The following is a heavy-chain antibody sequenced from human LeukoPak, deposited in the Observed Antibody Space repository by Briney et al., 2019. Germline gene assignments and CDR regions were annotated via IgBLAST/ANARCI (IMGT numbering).Heavy chain of an antibody. CDR3: ARAVATKHSWFDP. Sequence: GGSLRLSCAASGFTCSSYSMNWVRQAPGKGLEWVSYISSSSSTIYYADSVKGRFTISRDNAKNSLYLQMNSLRAEDTAVYYCARAVATKHSWFDPWGQGTLVTVSS. D-gene: IGHD5-12*01. V-gene: IGHV3-48*01. CDR1: GFTCSSYS. CDR2: ISSSSSTI. J-gene: IGHJ5*02.